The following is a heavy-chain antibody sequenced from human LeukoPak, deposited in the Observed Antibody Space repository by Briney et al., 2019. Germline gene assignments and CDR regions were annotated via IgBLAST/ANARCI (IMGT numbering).Heavy chain of an antibody. Sequence: SVKVSCKASGYTFTSYDINWVRQAPGQGLEWMGGIIPIFGTANYAQKFQGRVTITADESTSTAYMELSSLRSEDTAVYYCASPGITGVDPWGQGTLVTVSS. J-gene: IGHJ5*02. CDR3: ASPGITGVDP. V-gene: IGHV1-69*13. CDR2: IIPIFGTA. D-gene: IGHD1-14*01. CDR1: GYTFTSYD.